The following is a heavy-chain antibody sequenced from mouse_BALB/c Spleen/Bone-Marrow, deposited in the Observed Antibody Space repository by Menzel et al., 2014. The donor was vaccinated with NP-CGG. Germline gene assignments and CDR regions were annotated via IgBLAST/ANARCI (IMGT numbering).Heavy chain of an antibody. Sequence: EVKLMESGAELVKPGASVKLSCTASGFNIKDTYMHWVKQRHEQGLEWIGRIDPANGNTKYDSKFQGKATITADTSSNTAYLQLSSLTSEDTAVYYCAFYYYGSSPFAYWGQGTLVTGSA. D-gene: IGHD1-1*01. CDR3: AFYYYGSSPFAY. J-gene: IGHJ3*01. V-gene: IGHV14-3*02. CDR2: IDPANGNT. CDR1: GFNIKDTY.